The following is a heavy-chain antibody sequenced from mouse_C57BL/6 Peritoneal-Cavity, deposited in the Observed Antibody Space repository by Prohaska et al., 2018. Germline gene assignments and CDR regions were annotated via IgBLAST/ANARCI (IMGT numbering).Heavy chain of an antibody. V-gene: IGHV11-2*01. D-gene: IGHD2-1*01. CDR2: INSDGSAI. J-gene: IGHJ1*03. CDR1: GFTLSGFW. CDR3: MRYGNYWYFDV. Sequence: VQPGGSRGLSCEGSGFTLSGFWMSWVRQTPGKTLEWIGDINSDGSAINYAPSIKDRFTIFRDNDKSTLYLQMSNVRSEDTATYFCMRYGNYWYFDVWGTGTTVTVSS.